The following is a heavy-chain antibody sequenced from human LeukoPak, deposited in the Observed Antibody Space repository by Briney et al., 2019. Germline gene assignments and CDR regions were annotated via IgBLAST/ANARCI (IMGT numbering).Heavy chain of an antibody. J-gene: IGHJ4*02. CDR3: AYYDSSGYYPDY. CDR1: GGSFSGYY. V-gene: IGHV4-34*01. D-gene: IGHD3-22*01. Sequence: SETLSLTCAVSGGSFSGYYWSWIRQPPGKGLEWIGEINHSGSTNYNPSLKSRVTISVDTSKNQFSLKLSSVTAVDTAVYYCAYYDSSGYYPDYWGQGTLVTVSS. CDR2: INHSGST.